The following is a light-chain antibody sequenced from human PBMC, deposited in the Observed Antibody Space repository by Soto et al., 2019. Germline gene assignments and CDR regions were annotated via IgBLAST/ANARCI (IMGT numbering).Light chain of an antibody. V-gene: IGKV3-20*01. J-gene: IGKJ5*01. CDR1: PSVSSNY. CDR3: EQYGSSPIT. CDR2: VAS. Sequence: EIVLTQSPGTLSLSPGERATLSCRASPSVSSNYLAWYQQKPGQAPRVLIYVASSRPTGIPDRFSGSGSGTAFTLTISRLEPEDFAVYSCEQYGSSPITFGQGTRLEIK.